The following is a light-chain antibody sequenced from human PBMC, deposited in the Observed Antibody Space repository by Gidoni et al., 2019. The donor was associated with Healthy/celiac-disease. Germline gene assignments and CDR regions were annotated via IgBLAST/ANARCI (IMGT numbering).Light chain of an antibody. CDR2: AAS. Sequence: DIQMTQSPSYLSASVGDRLTITSRASQSISSYLNWYQQKPGKAPKLLIYAASSLPSGVPARFSGSGSGTDFTLTISSLQPEDFATYYCQQSYSTPLTFGQXTRLEIK. J-gene: IGKJ5*01. CDR3: QQSYSTPLT. CDR1: QSISSY. V-gene: IGKV1-39*01.